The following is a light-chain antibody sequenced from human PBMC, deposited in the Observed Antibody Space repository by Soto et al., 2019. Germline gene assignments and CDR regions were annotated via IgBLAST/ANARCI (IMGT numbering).Light chain of an antibody. V-gene: IGKV3-20*01. J-gene: IGKJ1*01. Sequence: EIVLTQSPATLSVSPGERATLSCRASQSVGSLLAWYQQKPGQAPRLLIYGASSRATGIPDRFSGSGSATDFTLTISRLEPEDFAVYYCQEYCTSRTFGQGTKVDIK. CDR3: QEYCTSRT. CDR2: GAS. CDR1: QSVGSL.